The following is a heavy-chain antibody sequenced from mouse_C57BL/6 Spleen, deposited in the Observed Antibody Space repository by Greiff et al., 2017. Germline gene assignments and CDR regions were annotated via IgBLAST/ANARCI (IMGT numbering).Heavy chain of an antibody. D-gene: IGHD2-4*01. V-gene: IGHV1-81*01. CDR1: GYTFTSYG. CDR2: IYPRSGNT. CDR3: ARGRYDYDGGLPHFDY. Sequence: QVQLKESGAELARPGASVKLSCKASGYTFTSYGISWVKQRTGQGLEWIGEIYPRSGNTYYNEKFKGKATLTADKSSSTAYMELRSLTSEDSAVYFCARGRYDYDGGLPHFDYWGQGTTLTVSS. J-gene: IGHJ2*01.